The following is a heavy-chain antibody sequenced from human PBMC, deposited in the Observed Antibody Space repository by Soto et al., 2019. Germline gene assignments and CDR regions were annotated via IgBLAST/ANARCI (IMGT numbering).Heavy chain of an antibody. CDR2: ISGSDGTT. J-gene: IGHJ6*02. CDR3: AKVIGGSESYWGGSHYYYALDV. V-gene: IGHV3-23*01. Sequence: GGSLRLSCEASEFIFRDYAMYWVRQAPGKGLEWVSVISGSDGTTFYADSVRGRVTSSRDNSRNMVYLQMISLRAEDTAVYYCAKVIGGSESYWGGSHYYYALDVWGQGTTVTVSS. D-gene: IGHD3-10*01. CDR1: EFIFRDYA.